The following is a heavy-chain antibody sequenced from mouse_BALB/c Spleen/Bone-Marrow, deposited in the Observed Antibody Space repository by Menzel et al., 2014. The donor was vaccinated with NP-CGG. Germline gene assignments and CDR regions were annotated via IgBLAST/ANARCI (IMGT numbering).Heavy chain of an antibody. V-gene: IGHV14-3*02. Sequence: VQLQQSGAELVKPGASVKLSCTASGFNIXDTYMHWVKQRPEQGLEWIGRIDPANGNTKYDPKFQGKATITADTSSNTAYLQLSSLTSEDTAVYYCARSHGYGKSFAYWGQGTLVTVSA. D-gene: IGHD2-2*01. CDR2: IDPANGNT. J-gene: IGHJ3*01. CDR1: GFNIXDTY. CDR3: ARSHGYGKSFAY.